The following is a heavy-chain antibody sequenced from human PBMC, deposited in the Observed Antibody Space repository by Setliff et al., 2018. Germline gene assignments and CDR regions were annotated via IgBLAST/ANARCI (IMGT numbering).Heavy chain of an antibody. Sequence: PSETLSLTCNVSGASISRTSYYWGWIRQPPGKGLEWIGSVSFSGTTYYNPSLKNRGTISVDKSQTHFSLRLTSVTAADTAAYYCASHPRVTIFGVVAFDYWGQGILVTVSS. CDR3: ASHPRVTIFGVVAFDY. V-gene: IGHV4-39*01. CDR2: VSFSGTT. CDR1: GASISRTSYY. D-gene: IGHD3-3*01. J-gene: IGHJ4*02.